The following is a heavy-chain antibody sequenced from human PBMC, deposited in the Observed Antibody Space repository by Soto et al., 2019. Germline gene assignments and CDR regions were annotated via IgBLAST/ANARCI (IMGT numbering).Heavy chain of an antibody. CDR3: AIEWIAVVDTPANYFQH. CDR2: ISGSGGST. CDR1: GFTVSSYA. J-gene: IGHJ1*01. D-gene: IGHD3-22*01. V-gene: IGHV3-23*01. Sequence: EVQLLESGGGLVQPGGSLRLSCAASGFTVSSYAMSWVRQAPGKGLEWVSAISGSGGSTYYADSVKSLFTISRDTSKNTLYLQMNSLRAEDTAVYYCAIEWIAVVDTPANYFQHWGQGTLVTVSS.